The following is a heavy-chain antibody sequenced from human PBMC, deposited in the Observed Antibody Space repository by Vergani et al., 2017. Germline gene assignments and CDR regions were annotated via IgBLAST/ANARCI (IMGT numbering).Heavy chain of an antibody. J-gene: IGHJ4*02. V-gene: IGHV3-66*02. CDR1: GFTVSSNY. Sequence: EVQLVESGGGLVQPGGSLRLSCAVSGFTVSSNYMSWVRQAPGKGLEWVSVINSGGSTYYADSVKGRFTISRDNSKNTLYLQMSSLRGEDTAVYYCARFGSSSWYGDYWGQGTLVTVSS. CDR3: ARFGSSSWYGDY. CDR2: INSGGST. D-gene: IGHD6-13*01.